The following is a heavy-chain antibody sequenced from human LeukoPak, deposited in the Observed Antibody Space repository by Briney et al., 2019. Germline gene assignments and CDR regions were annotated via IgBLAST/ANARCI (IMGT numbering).Heavy chain of an antibody. CDR1: GFTFSSYA. Sequence: GGSLRLSCAASGFTFSSYAMSWVRQAPGKGLEWVSAISGSGGSTYYADSVKGRFTISRDNSKNTLYLQMNSLRAEDTAVYYCAKSALTQGFWSGYTDYWGQGTLVTVSS. D-gene: IGHD3-3*01. V-gene: IGHV3-23*01. CDR2: ISGSGGST. J-gene: IGHJ4*02. CDR3: AKSALTQGFWSGYTDY.